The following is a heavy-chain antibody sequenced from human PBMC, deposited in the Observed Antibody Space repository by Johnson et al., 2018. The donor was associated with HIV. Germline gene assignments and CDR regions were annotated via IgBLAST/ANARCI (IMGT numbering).Heavy chain of an antibody. CDR3: AGIAAAGGDAFDI. D-gene: IGHD6-13*01. J-gene: IGHJ3*02. CDR2: IRYDGSNK. CDR1: GFTFSNYG. Sequence: VQLVESGGGVVQPGGSLRLSCAASGFTFSNYGMHWVRQAPGKGLEWVAFIRYDGSNKYYVDSVKGRFTISRDNAKNSLYLQMNSLRVEDTAVYYCAGIAAAGGDAFDIWGQGTTVTVSS. V-gene: IGHV3-30*02.